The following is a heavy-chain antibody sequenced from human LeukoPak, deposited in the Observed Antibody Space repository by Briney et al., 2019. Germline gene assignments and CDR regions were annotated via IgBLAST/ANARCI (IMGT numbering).Heavy chain of an antibody. CDR1: RSSFTNYW. J-gene: IGHJ4*02. Sequence: PGESLKISCKGSRSSFTNYWIAWVRQLPGKGLEWMGIIHPADADTRHNPSFQGQVTISADKSISTAFLQWSSLKASDTAMYYCASPVDTSMAFDYWGQGTPVTVSS. CDR3: ASPVDTSMAFDY. D-gene: IGHD5-18*01. V-gene: IGHV5-51*01. CDR2: IHPADADT.